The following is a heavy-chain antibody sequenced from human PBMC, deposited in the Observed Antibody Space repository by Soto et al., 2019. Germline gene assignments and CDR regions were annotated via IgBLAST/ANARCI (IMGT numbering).Heavy chain of an antibody. CDR2: IKSKTDGGTT. Sequence: GGSLRLSCAASGFTFSNAWMNWVRQAPGKGLEWVGRIKSKTDGGTTDYAAPVKGRFTISRDDSKNTLYLQMNSLKTEDTAVYYCTTSLWFGELLQGYYYGMDVWGQGTTVTVSS. D-gene: IGHD3-10*01. V-gene: IGHV3-15*07. J-gene: IGHJ6*02. CDR1: GFTFSNAW. CDR3: TTSLWFGELLQGYYYGMDV.